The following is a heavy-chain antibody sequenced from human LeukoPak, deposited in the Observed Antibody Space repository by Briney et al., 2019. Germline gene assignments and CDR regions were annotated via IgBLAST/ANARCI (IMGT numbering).Heavy chain of an antibody. J-gene: IGHJ4*02. D-gene: IGHD3-22*01. V-gene: IGHV4-38-2*02. CDR3: ARFRDSSGYYQNYFDY. Sequence: PSETLSLTCTVSGYSISSGYYWAWIRQPPGKGLEWIGSIYHSGNTYYNPSLKSRVTISVDTSKNQFSLKLNSVTAADTAVYFCARFRDSSGYYQNYFDYWGQGTLVTVSS. CDR1: GYSISSGYY. CDR2: IYHSGNT.